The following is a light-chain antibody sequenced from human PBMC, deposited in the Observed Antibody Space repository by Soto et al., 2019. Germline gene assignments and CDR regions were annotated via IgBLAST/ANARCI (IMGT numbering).Light chain of an antibody. CDR3: QQYESLPYT. Sequence: DIQMTQSPSSLSASVGDRVTITCQASQNINNDLNWYQQKPGKAPKLLIYDASSLEDGVPSRFSGGGCGTDFTLIIRSLQPEDLANYCCQQYESLPYTFGQGTQLEIK. J-gene: IGKJ2*01. V-gene: IGKV1-33*01. CDR2: DAS. CDR1: QNINND.